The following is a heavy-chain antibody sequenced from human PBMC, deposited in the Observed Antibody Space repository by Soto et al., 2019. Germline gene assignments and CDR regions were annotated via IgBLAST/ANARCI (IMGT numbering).Heavy chain of an antibody. CDR2: ISAYNGNT. D-gene: IGHD6-19*01. J-gene: IGHJ3*02. Sequence: ASVKVSCKASGYTFTSYGISWVRQAPGQGLEWMGWISAYNGNTNYAQKLQGRVTMTTDTSTSRAYMELRSMRSDDTAVYFVARARYSSGSAFDIWGQGTMVTVSS. V-gene: IGHV1-18*01. CDR3: ARARYSSGSAFDI. CDR1: GYTFTSYG.